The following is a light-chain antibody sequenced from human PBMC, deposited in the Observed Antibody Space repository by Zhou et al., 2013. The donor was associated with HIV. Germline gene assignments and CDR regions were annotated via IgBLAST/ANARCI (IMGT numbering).Light chain of an antibody. CDR2: TAS. CDR1: QSISSY. Sequence: DIQMTQSPSSLSASVGDRVTIACRASQSISSYLNWYQQKPGKAPKLLIYTASRLQSGVPSRFSGSGSGTDFTLTIPSLQPEDFATYYCQQSYSSPWTFGQGTKVEIK. CDR3: QQSYSSPWT. J-gene: IGKJ1*01. V-gene: IGKV1-39*01.